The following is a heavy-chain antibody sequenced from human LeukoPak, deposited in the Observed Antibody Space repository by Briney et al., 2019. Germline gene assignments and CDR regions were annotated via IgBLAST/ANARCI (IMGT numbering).Heavy chain of an antibody. V-gene: IGHV4-4*07. Sequence: PSETLSLTCTVSGGSISSYYWSWIRQPAGKGLEWIGRIYTSGSTNYNPSLKSRVTMSVDTSKNRFSLKLSSVTAADTAVYYCARDRVADYGDYFWFDPWGQGTLVVVSS. CDR3: ARDRVADYGDYFWFDP. CDR2: IYTSGST. CDR1: GGSISSYY. J-gene: IGHJ5*02. D-gene: IGHD4-17*01.